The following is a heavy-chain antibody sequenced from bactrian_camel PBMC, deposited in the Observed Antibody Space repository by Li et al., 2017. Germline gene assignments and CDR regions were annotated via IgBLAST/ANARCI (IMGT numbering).Heavy chain of an antibody. J-gene: IGHJ4*01. V-gene: IGHV3S40*01. CDR3: AADGGSCHLFTSQGPRF. CDR1: GFIFSAHS. Sequence: VQLVESGGGLVQPGGSLTLSCAASGFIFSAHSVSWVRQAPGKGLEWVSSISSGGGTTYYAASVKGRFTISIDNAKKTMYLQMNTLKPEDSAVYHCAADGGSCHLFTSQGPRFGGQGTQVTVS. D-gene: IGHD2*01. CDR2: ISSGGGTT.